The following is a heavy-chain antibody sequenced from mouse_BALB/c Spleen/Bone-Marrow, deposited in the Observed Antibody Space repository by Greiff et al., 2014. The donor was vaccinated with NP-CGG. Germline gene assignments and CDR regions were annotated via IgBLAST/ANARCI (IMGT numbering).Heavy chain of an antibody. CDR1: GFNIKDTY. J-gene: IGHJ3*01. V-gene: IGHV14-3*02. D-gene: IGHD1-1*01. Sequence: DVKLQESGAELVKPGASVKLSCTASGFNIKDTYMHWVKQGPEQGLEWIGRIDPANGNTKYDPKFQGKATITADTSSNTAYLQLSSLTSEDTAVYYCASYYYGRAWFAYWGQGTLVTVSA. CDR2: IDPANGNT. CDR3: ASYYYGRAWFAY.